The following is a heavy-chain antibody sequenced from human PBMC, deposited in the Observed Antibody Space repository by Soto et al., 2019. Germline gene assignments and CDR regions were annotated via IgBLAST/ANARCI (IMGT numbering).Heavy chain of an antibody. V-gene: IGHV3-11*01. J-gene: IGHJ6*03. CDR2: ISSSGSTI. Sequence: QVQLVESGGGLVKPGGSLRLSCAASGFTFSDYYMSWIRQAPGKGLEWVSYISSSGSTIYYADSVKGRFTISRDNAKNSLSLHMNILRAEDTAVDECARTMVPGVTTLQHYYYMDVWGKGPTVTGSS. CDR3: ARTMVPGVTTLQHYYYMDV. D-gene: IGHD3-10*01. CDR1: GFTFSDYY.